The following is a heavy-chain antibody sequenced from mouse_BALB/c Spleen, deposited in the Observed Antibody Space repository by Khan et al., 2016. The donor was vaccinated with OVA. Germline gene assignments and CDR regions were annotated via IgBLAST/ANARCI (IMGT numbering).Heavy chain of an antibody. CDR2: INTETGEP. CDR1: GYSFTDYS. CDR3: ATSNPFYAMDY. V-gene: IGHV9-2-1*01. D-gene: IGHD4-1*01. J-gene: IGHJ4*01. Sequence: QVQLKQSGPELKKPGETVKISCKASGYSFTDYSMHWVKQAPGKGLKWMGWINTETGEPTYADDFKGRFAFSLETSVSTAYLQINNLKNEDTATYFCATSNPFYAMDYWGQGTSVTVSS.